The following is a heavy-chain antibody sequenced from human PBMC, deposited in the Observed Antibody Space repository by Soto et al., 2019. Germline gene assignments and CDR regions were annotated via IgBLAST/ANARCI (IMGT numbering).Heavy chain of an antibody. D-gene: IGHD3-10*01. CDR2: INSDGSSI. V-gene: IGHV3-74*01. J-gene: IGHJ4*02. CDR1: GFTFSSYW. CDR3: AKRTSISGNYYFDY. Sequence: EVQLVESGGGLVQPGGSLRLSCADSGFTFSSYWMHWVRQAPGKGLVWVARINSDGSSISYADSVKGRFTISRDNAKNTLYLQMNSLRAEDTAVYYCAKRTSISGNYYFDYWGQGILVTVSS.